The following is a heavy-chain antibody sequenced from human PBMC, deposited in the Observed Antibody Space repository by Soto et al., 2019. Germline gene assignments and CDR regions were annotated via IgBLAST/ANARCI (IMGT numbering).Heavy chain of an antibody. D-gene: IGHD6-19*01. CDR2: VYNSGST. CDR1: GFSVSSTY. V-gene: IGHV4-59*02. J-gene: IGHJ4*02. Sequence: QVQLQESGPGLVKPWETLSLTCSVSGFSVSSTYWGWVRQSPGKGLEWIGYVYNSGSTIYSPSLESRITISMDPSKNQFSLRLRSVTAADTAVYYCARIRYSSASFDYWGQGNLVTVSS. CDR3: ARIRYSSASFDY.